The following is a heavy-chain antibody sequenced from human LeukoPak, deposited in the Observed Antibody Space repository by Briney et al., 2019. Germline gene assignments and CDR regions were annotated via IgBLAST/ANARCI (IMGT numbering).Heavy chain of an antibody. V-gene: IGHV1-69*04. J-gene: IGHJ6*02. CDR2: IIPVLNIT. CDR1: GGTLSSSA. CDR3: ARDQGLTAPPPYGLDV. D-gene: IGHD5-18*01. Sequence: SVKVSCKASGGTLSSSAITWVRQAPGQGLEWMGRIIPVLNITSYAQKFQGSVTITADTSTSTVYMELSSLRSEETAVYYCARDQGLTAPPPYGLDVWGQGTTVIVSS.